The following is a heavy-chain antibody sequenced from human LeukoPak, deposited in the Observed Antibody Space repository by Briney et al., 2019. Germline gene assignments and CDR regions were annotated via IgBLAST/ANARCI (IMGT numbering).Heavy chain of an antibody. V-gene: IGHV4-59*01. J-gene: IGHJ5*02. CDR2: IYYSGST. D-gene: IGHD1-26*01. CDR3: ARDSRYSGSYKGYNWFDP. Sequence: PSETLSLTCTVSGGSISSYYWSWIRQPPGKGLEWIGYIYYSGSTNYNPSLKSRVTISVDTSKNQFSLKLSSVTAADTAVYYCARDSRYSGSYKGYNWFDPWGQGTLVTVSS. CDR1: GGSISSYY.